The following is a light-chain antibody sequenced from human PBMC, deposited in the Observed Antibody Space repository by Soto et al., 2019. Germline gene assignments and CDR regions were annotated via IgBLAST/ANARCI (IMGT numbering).Light chain of an antibody. Sequence: QSVLTQPPSASGTPGQKVTISCSGSSSNIGSNYVYWYQQLPGTAPKLLIYSNNQRPSGVPDRFSGSKSGTSASLAISGLWSEDEADYYCAAWDDSLSGRYVFGTGTKLTVL. J-gene: IGLJ1*01. V-gene: IGLV1-47*02. CDR1: SSNIGSNY. CDR3: AAWDDSLSGRYV. CDR2: SNN.